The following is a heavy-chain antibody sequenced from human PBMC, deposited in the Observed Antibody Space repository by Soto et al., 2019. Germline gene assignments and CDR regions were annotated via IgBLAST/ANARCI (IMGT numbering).Heavy chain of an antibody. CDR3: VQTIYSSSWHDAFDI. J-gene: IGHJ3*02. Sequence: PGGSLRLSCAASGFTFSSYGMHWVRQAPGKGLEWVAVISYDGSNKYYADSVKGRFTISRDNSKNTLYLQMNSLRAEDTAVYYCVQTIYSSSWHDAFDICGQGTIVTV. CDR2: ISYDGSNK. CDR1: GFTFSSYG. D-gene: IGHD6-13*01. V-gene: IGHV3-30*03.